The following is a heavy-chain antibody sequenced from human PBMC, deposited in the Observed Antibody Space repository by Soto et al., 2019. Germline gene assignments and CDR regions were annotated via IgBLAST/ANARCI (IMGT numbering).Heavy chain of an antibody. CDR2: ISTDGSST. D-gene: IGHD2-2*01. V-gene: IGHV3-74*01. CDR1: GFTFSTYW. CDR3: ARATGSNHPFDY. J-gene: IGHJ4*02. Sequence: EVQLVESGGGLVQPGGSLRLSCAATGFTFSTYWMHWLGQGPGKGLVWVSRISTDGSSTTYADSVKGRFTISRDNAKNTLYLQMNSLRAEDTAVYYCARATGSNHPFDYWGQGSLVTVSS.